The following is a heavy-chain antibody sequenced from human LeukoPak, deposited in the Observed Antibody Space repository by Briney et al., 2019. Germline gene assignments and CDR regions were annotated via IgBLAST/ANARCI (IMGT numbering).Heavy chain of an antibody. CDR3: ASIYYYDSAPFDP. J-gene: IGHJ5*02. CDR1: GGSISSGNYY. CDR2: IYSSGST. V-gene: IGHV4-61*02. D-gene: IGHD3-22*01. Sequence: SETLSLTCTVSGGSISSGNYYWSWIRQPAGKGLEWIGRIYSSGSTNYNPPLKSRATISVDTSKNQFSLKLSSVTAADTAVYYCASIYYYDSAPFDPWGQGTLVTVSS.